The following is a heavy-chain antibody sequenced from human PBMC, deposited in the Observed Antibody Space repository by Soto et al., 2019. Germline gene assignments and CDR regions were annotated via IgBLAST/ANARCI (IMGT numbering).Heavy chain of an antibody. J-gene: IGHJ6*02. D-gene: IGHD3-22*01. CDR2: IYYSGST. CDR1: GGSVSSGSYY. CDR3: AIKGDSGYFYKGPAPGDYYYGMDV. Sequence: SETLSLTCTVSGGSVSSGSYYWSWIRQPPGKGLEWIGYIYYSGSTNYNPSLKSRVTISVDTSKNQFSLKLSSVTAADTAVYYCAIKGDSGYFYKGPAPGDYYYGMDVWGQGTTVTVSS. V-gene: IGHV4-61*01.